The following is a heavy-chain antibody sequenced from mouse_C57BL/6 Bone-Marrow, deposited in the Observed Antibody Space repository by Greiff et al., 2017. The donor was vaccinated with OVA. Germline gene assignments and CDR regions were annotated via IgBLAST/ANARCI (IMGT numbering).Heavy chain of an antibody. V-gene: IGHV1-55*01. J-gene: IGHJ1*03. CDR3: ARCYYGSSYPYWYVDV. Sequence: QVQLQQPGAELVKPGASVKMSCKASGYTFTSYWITWVKQRPGQGLEWIGDIYPGSGSTNYNEKFKSKVTLTVDTSSSTAYMQLSSLTSEGSAVYYCARCYYGSSYPYWYVDVWGTGTTVTVSS. CDR1: GYTFTSYW. CDR2: IYPGSGST. D-gene: IGHD1-1*01.